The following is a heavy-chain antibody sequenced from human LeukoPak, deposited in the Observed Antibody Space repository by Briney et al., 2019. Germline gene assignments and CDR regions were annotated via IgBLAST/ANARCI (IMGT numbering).Heavy chain of an antibody. CDR3: ARGVAAGLDY. CDR1: GGSFSGYY. V-gene: IGHV4-34*01. Sequence: LETLSLTCAVYGGSFSGYYWSWIRQPPGKGLEWIGEINHSGGTNYNPSLKSRVTISVDTSKNQFSLQLSSVTAADTAVYYCARGVAAGLDYWGQGTLVTVSS. D-gene: IGHD6-13*01. J-gene: IGHJ4*02. CDR2: INHSGGT.